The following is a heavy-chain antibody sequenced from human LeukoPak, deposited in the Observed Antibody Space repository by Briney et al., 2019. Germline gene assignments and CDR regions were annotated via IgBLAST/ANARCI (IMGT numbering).Heavy chain of an antibody. Sequence: SETLSLTCSVSGGSTSSPNYYWGWIRQPPGKGLEWIGSIYYSGSTYYNPSLKSRVTISVDTSKNQFSLKLSSVTAADTAVYYCARVLRYFDWLRNNWFDPWGQGTLVTVSS. J-gene: IGHJ5*02. CDR1: GGSTSSPNYY. V-gene: IGHV4-39*07. D-gene: IGHD3-9*01. CDR3: ARVLRYFDWLRNNWFDP. CDR2: IYYSGST.